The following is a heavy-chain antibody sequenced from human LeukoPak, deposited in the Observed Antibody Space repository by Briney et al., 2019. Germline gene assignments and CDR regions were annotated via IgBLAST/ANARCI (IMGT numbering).Heavy chain of an antibody. CDR3: ALNYYGSGSYLDY. D-gene: IGHD3-10*01. Sequence: ASVKVSCKASGYTFTSHGISWVRQAPGQGLEWMGWVSTYNGNTNYAQKLQGRVTMTTDTSTSTAYMELRSLRSDDTAVYYCALNYYGSGSYLDYWGQGTLVTVSS. CDR1: GYTFTSHG. J-gene: IGHJ4*02. V-gene: IGHV1-18*04. CDR2: VSTYNGNT.